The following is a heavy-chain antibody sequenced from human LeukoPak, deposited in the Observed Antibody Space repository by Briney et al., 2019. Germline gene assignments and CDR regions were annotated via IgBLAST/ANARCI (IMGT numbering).Heavy chain of an antibody. D-gene: IGHD2-2*01. Sequence: SETLSLTCTVSGGSISSYYWSWIRQPPGKGLDWIGYMWHSGGTYYNPSLKSRVTISVDRSKNQLSLELHSVTAADTAVYYCARHIGYEGYRSGPSCYLYHMDVWGKGTTVTVSS. CDR2: MWHSGGT. CDR1: GGSISSYY. J-gene: IGHJ6*03. V-gene: IGHV4-59*08. CDR3: ARHIGYEGYRSGPSCYLYHMDV.